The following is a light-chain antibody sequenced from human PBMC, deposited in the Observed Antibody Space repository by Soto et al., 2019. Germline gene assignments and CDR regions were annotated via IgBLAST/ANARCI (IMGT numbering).Light chain of an antibody. CDR3: QQYGSSPRT. V-gene: IGKV3-20*01. CDR1: QSVSSN. CDR2: GAS. J-gene: IGKJ1*01. Sequence: EIAMTQSPATLSASPGERATLSCRASQSVSSNLGWYQQKPGQAPRLLIYGASTRASGIPHRFSGSGSGTDFTLTISRLEPEDSAVYYCQQYGSSPRTFGQGTKVDIK.